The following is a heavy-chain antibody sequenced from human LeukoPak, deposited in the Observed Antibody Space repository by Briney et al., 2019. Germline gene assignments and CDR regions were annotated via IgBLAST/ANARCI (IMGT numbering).Heavy chain of an antibody. V-gene: IGHV3-23*01. J-gene: IGHJ1*01. D-gene: IGHD4-17*01. Sequence: GVSLRLSCAASGFTFSSYAMSWVRQAPGMGLEWVSSISGPGGSTYYADSVKGRFTISRDNSKNSLYLQVNSLRAEDTAVYYCAKDRDATVSHPYFQHWGQGTLVAVSS. CDR2: ISGPGGST. CDR3: AKDRDATVSHPYFQH. CDR1: GFTFSSYA.